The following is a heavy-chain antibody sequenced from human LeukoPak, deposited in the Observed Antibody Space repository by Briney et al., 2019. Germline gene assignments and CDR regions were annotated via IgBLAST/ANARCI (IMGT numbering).Heavy chain of an antibody. V-gene: IGHV3-74*01. CDR3: TSYTSGWN. CDR1: ELTFNSNW. CDR2: INSDGSTT. J-gene: IGHJ4*02. D-gene: IGHD6-19*01. Sequence: GGSLRLACAASELTFNSNWMHWVRQAPGKGLVWVSRINSDGSTTNYADSVKGRFTISRDNAKNTLYLQMNSLRAEDTAVYYCTSYTSGWNWGQGTLVTVSS.